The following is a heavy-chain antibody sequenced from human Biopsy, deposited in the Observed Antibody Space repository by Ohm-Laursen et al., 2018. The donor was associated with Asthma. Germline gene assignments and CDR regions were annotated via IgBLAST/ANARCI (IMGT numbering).Heavy chain of an antibody. Sequence: SLRLPCTASGFDLRDYTMNWVRQAPGKGLEWVASISSLSRYIYHATSLRGRFTISRDNAKRSLYLQMDSLRGDDTAVYYCSRDFTIGSGSPFHFWGQGTLVTVSS. CDR3: SRDFTIGSGSPFHF. J-gene: IGHJ4*02. D-gene: IGHD3-10*01. CDR2: ISSLSRYI. CDR1: GFDLRDYT. V-gene: IGHV3-21*01.